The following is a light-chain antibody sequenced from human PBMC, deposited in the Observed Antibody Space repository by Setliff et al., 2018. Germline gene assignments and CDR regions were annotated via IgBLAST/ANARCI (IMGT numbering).Light chain of an antibody. CDR1: RNILYSSNNDNY. CDR2: WAS. V-gene: IGKV4-1*01. CDR3: QQYYSTPRT. Sequence: DIVMAQSPDSLAVSLGERATLNCKSSRNILYSSNNDNYLAWYQQKPGQPPKLLIYWASTRESGVPDRFSGSGSGTDFTLTISSLQAEDVAVYYCQQYYSTPRTFGQGTKVDIK. J-gene: IGKJ1*01.